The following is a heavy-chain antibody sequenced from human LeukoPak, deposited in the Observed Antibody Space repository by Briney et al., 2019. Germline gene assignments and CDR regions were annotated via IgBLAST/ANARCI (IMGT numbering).Heavy chain of an antibody. V-gene: IGHV1-69*13. Sequence: GASVKVSCKASGYTFTSYAISWVRQAPGQGLEWMGGIIPIFGTANYAQKFQGRVTITADESTSTAYMELSSLRSEDTAVYYCARDITMVRGVNDPQDWGQGTLVTVS. J-gene: IGHJ4*02. CDR1: GYTFTSYA. CDR3: ARDITMVRGVNDPQD. D-gene: IGHD3-10*01. CDR2: IIPIFGTA.